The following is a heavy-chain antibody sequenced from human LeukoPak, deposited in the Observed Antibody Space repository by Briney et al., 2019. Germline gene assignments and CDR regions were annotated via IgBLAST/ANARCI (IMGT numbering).Heavy chain of an antibody. V-gene: IGHV3-23*01. CDR2: ISGSGGST. CDR3: AKGGLRGTFDY. D-gene: IGHD3-10*01. CDR1: GFTFGDYA. Sequence: GGSLRLSCTASGFTFGDYAMSWVRQAPGKGLEWVSAISGSGGSTYYADSVKGRFTISRDNSKNTLYLQMNSLRAEDTAVYYCAKGGLRGTFDYWGQGTLVTVSS. J-gene: IGHJ4*02.